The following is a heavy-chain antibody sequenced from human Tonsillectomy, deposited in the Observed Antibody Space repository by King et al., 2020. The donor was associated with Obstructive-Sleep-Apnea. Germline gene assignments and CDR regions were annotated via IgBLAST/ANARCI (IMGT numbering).Heavy chain of an antibody. D-gene: IGHD2-2*01. Sequence: QLQESGPGLVKPSETLSLTCTVSGDSISSTTYYWGWIRQPPGKGLEWIANVFYTGRTYYNPSLKSRVTISVDTSKNQFSLTLSSVTAADTAVYYCAREWAGSTNWFDPWGQGTLVTVSS. CDR3: AREWAGSTNWFDP. CDR1: GDSISSTTYY. V-gene: IGHV4-39*07. J-gene: IGHJ5*02. CDR2: VFYTGRT.